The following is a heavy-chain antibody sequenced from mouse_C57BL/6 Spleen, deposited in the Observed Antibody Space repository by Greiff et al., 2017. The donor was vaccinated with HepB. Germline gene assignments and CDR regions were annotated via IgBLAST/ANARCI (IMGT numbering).Heavy chain of an antibody. J-gene: IGHJ3*01. Sequence: QQSGAELVRPGASVTLSCKASGYTFTDYEMHWVKQTPVHGLEWIGAIDPETGGTAYNQKFKGKAILTADKSSSTAYMELRSLTSEDSAVYYCTRGDYYGSKRFAYWGQGTLVTVSA. CDR2: IDPETGGT. D-gene: IGHD1-1*01. CDR1: GYTFTDYE. V-gene: IGHV1-15*01. CDR3: TRGDYYGSKRFAY.